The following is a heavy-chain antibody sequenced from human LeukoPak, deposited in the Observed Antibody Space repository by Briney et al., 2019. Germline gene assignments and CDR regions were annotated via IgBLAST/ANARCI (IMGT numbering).Heavy chain of an antibody. D-gene: IGHD5-24*01. Sequence: SETLSLTCNVSGGSICSTSYYWGWIRQPPGKGLEWIGTIYYSGSTYYNPSLKSRVTISVDTSKNQFSLKLSSVTAADTAVYYCASRHGYNYFDYWGQGTLVTVSS. CDR3: ASRHGYNYFDY. V-gene: IGHV4-39*07. CDR2: IYYSGST. CDR1: GGSICSTSYY. J-gene: IGHJ4*02.